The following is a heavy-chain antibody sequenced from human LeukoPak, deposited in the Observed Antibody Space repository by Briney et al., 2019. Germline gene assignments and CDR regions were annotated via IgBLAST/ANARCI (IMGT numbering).Heavy chain of an antibody. CDR3: ARAEGVAAAGTNWFDP. D-gene: IGHD6-13*01. J-gene: IGHJ5*02. CDR1: GGSISSSSYY. Sequence: PSETLSLTCTVSGGSISSSSYYWGWIRQPPGKGLEWIGSIYYSGSTYYNPSLKSRVTISVDTSKNQFSLKLSSVTAADTAVYYCARAEGVAAAGTNWFDPWGQGTLVTVSS. CDR2: IYYSGST. V-gene: IGHV4-39*07.